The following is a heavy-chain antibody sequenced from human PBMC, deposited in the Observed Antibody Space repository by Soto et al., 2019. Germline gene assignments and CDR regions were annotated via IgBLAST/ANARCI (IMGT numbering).Heavy chain of an antibody. CDR3: ARSRTGTTYGGIVV. J-gene: IGHJ6*02. Sequence: EVQLVESGGALVQPGGSLRLSCAASGFAVSSNYMTWVRQAPGKGLEWVSVIHSGGDTHYADSVRGRFTISRDNSKNTLYLQMNSLRAEDTAVYYCARSRTGTTYGGIVVWGQGTTVTVSS. V-gene: IGHV3-66*01. CDR2: IHSGGDT. D-gene: IGHD1-7*01. CDR1: GFAVSSNY.